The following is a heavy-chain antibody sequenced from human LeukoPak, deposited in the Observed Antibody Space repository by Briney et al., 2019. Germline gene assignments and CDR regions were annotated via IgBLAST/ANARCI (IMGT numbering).Heavy chain of an antibody. Sequence: SETLSLTCAVYGGSFSGYHWSWIRQPPGEGLVWIGEINHSGSTNYNPSLKSRVTISVDTSKNQFSLKLSSVTAADTAVYYCARDDRPDTAMADYYYYGMDVWGQGTTVTVSS. CDR1: GGSFSGYH. D-gene: IGHD5-18*01. V-gene: IGHV4-34*01. J-gene: IGHJ6*02. CDR3: ARDDRPDTAMADYYYYGMDV. CDR2: INHSGST.